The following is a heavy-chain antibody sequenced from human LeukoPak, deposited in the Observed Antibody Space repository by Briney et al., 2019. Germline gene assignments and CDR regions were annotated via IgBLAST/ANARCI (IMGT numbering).Heavy chain of an antibody. Sequence: SETLSLTCTVSGGSISSISYYWGWIRQPPGKGLEWIGHIYYSGSTFYNPSLKSRVTISVDTSKNQFSLKLSSVTAADTAIYYCARGGYYGSGNDFRFDPWGQGTLVTVSS. CDR2: IYYSGST. V-gene: IGHV4-39*07. CDR3: ARGGYYGSGNDFRFDP. D-gene: IGHD3-10*01. J-gene: IGHJ5*02. CDR1: GGSISSISYY.